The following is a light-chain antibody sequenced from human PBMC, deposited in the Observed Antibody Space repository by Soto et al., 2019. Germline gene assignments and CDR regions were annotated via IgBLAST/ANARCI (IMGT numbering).Light chain of an antibody. CDR1: QSLLHSNGYNY. V-gene: IGKV2-28*01. J-gene: IGKJ2*01. CDR2: LGS. CDR3: MQALQTPYI. Sequence: DIVMTQSPLSLPVTPGEPASISCRSSQSLLHSNGYNYLDWYLQKPGQSPQLLIYLGSNRASGVPDRFSGSGSGTDFTLKISRVEAEYVGVYYCMQALQTPYIFGQGTKLEIK.